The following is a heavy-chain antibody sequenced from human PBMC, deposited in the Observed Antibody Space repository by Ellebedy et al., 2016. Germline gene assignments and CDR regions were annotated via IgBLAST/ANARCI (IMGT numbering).Heavy chain of an antibody. Sequence: GESLKISCAASGFTFDDYTMHWVRQAPGKGLEWVSSISSSSSYIYYADSVKGRFTISRDNAKNSLYLQMNSLRAEDTAVYYCAKELIVWSGYNHFDDWGQGTLVTVSS. V-gene: IGHV3-21*04. D-gene: IGHD3-3*01. CDR1: GFTFDDYT. CDR3: AKELIVWSGYNHFDD. CDR2: ISSSSSYI. J-gene: IGHJ4*02.